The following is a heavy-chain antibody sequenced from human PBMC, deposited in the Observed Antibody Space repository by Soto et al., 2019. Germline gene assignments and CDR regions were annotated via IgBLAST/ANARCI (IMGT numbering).Heavy chain of an antibody. CDR2: ISACNDKT. D-gene: IGHD2-21*01. CDR3: ATIGSYFRMDV. Sequence: ASVKVSCEASGYTFMSYPLHWVRQAPGQRPEWMGWISACNDKTQFAQKFQGRLTMTTDTSTSTAYMELRSLRSDDTAVYYCATIGSYFRMDVWGQGTTVTVSS. CDR1: GYTFMSYP. J-gene: IGHJ6*02. V-gene: IGHV1-18*01.